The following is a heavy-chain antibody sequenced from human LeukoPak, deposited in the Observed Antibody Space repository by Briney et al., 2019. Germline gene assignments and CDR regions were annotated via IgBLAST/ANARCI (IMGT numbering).Heavy chain of an antibody. CDR3: AREGQYSSGWYRADRFDY. J-gene: IGHJ4*02. Sequence: SVKVSCKASGGTFSNYAISWVRQAPGQGLEWMGGIIPIFGTANYAQKFQGRVTITADESTSAAYMGLSSLRSDDTAVYYCAREGQYSSGWYRADRFDYWGQGTLVTVSS. CDR1: GGTFSNYA. D-gene: IGHD6-19*01. V-gene: IGHV1-69*01. CDR2: IIPIFGTA.